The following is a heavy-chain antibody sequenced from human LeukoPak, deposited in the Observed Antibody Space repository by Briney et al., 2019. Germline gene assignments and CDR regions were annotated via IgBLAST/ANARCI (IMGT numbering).Heavy chain of an antibody. V-gene: IGHV1-46*01. D-gene: IGHD6-19*01. Sequence: ASVTVSCKASGYTFTSYYMHWVRQAPGQGLEWVGIINPSGGSTSYAQKFQGRVTMTRDTSASTVYMELSSLRSEDTAVYYCARASVAGVRWYFDYWGQGTLVTVSS. J-gene: IGHJ4*02. CDR3: ARASVAGVRWYFDY. CDR1: GYTFTSYY. CDR2: INPSGGST.